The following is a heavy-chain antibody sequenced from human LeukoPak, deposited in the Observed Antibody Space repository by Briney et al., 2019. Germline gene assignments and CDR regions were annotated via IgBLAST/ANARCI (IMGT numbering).Heavy chain of an antibody. J-gene: IGHJ4*02. D-gene: IGHD3-16*01. CDR3: ARSPTLYSGADY. Sequence: SEMLSLTCTVSGGSISSYYWSWSRQPPGKGLEWIGYIYYSGSTNYNPSLKSEVTISVDTSKNQFSLKLSSVTAADTAVYYCARSPTLYSGADYWGQGTLGTVSS. CDR2: IYYSGST. V-gene: IGHV4-59*01. CDR1: GGSISSYY.